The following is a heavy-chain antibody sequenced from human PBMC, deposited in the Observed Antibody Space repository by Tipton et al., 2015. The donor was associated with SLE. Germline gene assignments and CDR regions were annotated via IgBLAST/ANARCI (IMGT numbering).Heavy chain of an antibody. J-gene: IGHJ4*02. CDR3: ARDATTVVTPDYFDY. Sequence: SLRLSCVASEFTFSYYWMHWVRQAPGKGLEWVSRISGDGSSTSYAGSVKGRFTISRDNAKNSLYLQMNSLRAEDTAVYYCARDATTVVTPDYFDYWGQGTLVTVSS. CDR1: EFTFSYYW. V-gene: IGHV3-74*01. D-gene: IGHD4-23*01. CDR2: ISGDGSST.